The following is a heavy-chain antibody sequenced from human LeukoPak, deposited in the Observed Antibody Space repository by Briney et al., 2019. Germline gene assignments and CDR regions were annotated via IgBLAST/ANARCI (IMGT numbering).Heavy chain of an antibody. CDR3: ARKGKLGDAFDI. J-gene: IGHJ3*02. V-gene: IGHV4-61*02. D-gene: IGHD3-16*01. CDR1: GDSISSGPYY. Sequence: PPQTLSLTCTVSGDSISSGPYYWSWIRQPAGKGLEWIGRIYTSGSTNYNPSLKSRVSISVDTSKNQFSLKVNSVTAADTAVYYCARKGKLGDAFDIWGQGTMVTVSS. CDR2: IYTSGST.